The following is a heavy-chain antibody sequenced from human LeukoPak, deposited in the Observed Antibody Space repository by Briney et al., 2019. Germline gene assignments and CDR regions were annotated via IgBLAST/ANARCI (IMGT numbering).Heavy chain of an antibody. CDR3: AKRGVVIRVILVGFHKEAYYFDS. Sequence: SGGSLRLSCAVSGITLSNYGMSWVRQAPGKGLEWVAGISGNGGTTNYADSVKGRFTISRDNPKNTLFLHMNSLRAEDTAVYFCAKRGVVIRVILVGFHKEAYYFDSWGQGALVTISS. CDR1: GITLSNYG. J-gene: IGHJ4*02. V-gene: IGHV3-23*01. D-gene: IGHD3-22*01. CDR2: ISGNGGTT.